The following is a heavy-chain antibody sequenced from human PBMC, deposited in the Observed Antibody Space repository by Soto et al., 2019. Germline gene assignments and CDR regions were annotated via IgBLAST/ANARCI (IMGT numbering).Heavy chain of an antibody. Sequence: GASVKVSCKASGYTFTSYAMHWVRQAPGQRLEWMGWINAGNGNTKYSQKFQGRVTITRDTSASTAYMELSSLRSEDTAVYYCAREAWGDPESRYFDYWGQGTLVTVSS. J-gene: IGHJ4*02. CDR2: INAGNGNT. CDR3: AREAWGDPESRYFDY. V-gene: IGHV1-3*01. CDR1: GYTFTSYA. D-gene: IGHD2-21*02.